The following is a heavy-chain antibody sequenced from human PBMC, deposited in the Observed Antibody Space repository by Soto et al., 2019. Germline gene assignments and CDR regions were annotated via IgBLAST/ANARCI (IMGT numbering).Heavy chain of an antibody. V-gene: IGHV4-61*01. CDR1: GGSVSSGSHY. Sequence: SETLSLTCTVSGGSVSSGSHYWTWIRQPPGKGLEWIGYIYYTGNPNYSPSLKSRVTISVDTSKNQFSLKLSSVTAADTAVYYCARDCDSAGAGPGWFDPWGQGTLVTVSS. CDR2: IYYTGNP. D-gene: IGHD6-19*01. CDR3: ARDCDSAGAGPGWFDP. J-gene: IGHJ5*02.